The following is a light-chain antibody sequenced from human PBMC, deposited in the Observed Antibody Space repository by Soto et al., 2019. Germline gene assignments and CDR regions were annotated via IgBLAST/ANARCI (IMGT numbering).Light chain of an antibody. CDR3: SSYARNRDIL. J-gene: IGLJ2*01. CDR2: EVS. Sequence: QSALTQPPSASGSPGQSVAISCPGTSSDVGGYSYVSWYQQHPGKAPKLMIYEVSKRPSGVPDRFSGSKSGNTASLTVSGLQAEDEADYYCSSYARNRDILFGGGTKVTVL. CDR1: SSDVGGYSY. V-gene: IGLV2-8*01.